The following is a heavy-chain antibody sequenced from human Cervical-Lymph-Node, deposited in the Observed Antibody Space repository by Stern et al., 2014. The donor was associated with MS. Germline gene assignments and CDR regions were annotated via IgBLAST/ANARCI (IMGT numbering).Heavy chain of an antibody. V-gene: IGHV3-7*01. CDR3: ARDGYGWFDS. J-gene: IGHJ5*01. CDR1: GFCFKDYW. Sequence: VQSGGSLRLSCAASGFCFKDYWMTWVRQAPGKGLEWVANIRQDGAEIYYVDSMNGRVTISRDNAKNSLYLHMSSLRTEDTAVYYCARDGYGWFDSWGQGTLVTVSS. D-gene: IGHD2-2*03. CDR2: IRQDGAEI.